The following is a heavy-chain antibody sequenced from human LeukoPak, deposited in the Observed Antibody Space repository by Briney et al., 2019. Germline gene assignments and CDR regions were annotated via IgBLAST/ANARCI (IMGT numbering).Heavy chain of an antibody. CDR1: GFTFSSYS. Sequence: GGSLRLSCAASGFTFSSYSMNWVRQAPGKGLEWVSSISSSSSYIYYADSVKGRFTISRDNAKNSLYLQMNSLRAEDTAVYYCARDLGLSYYYDSSGLVGDAFDIWGQGTMVTVSS. V-gene: IGHV3-21*01. CDR2: ISSSSSYI. CDR3: ARDLGLSYYYDSSGLVGDAFDI. J-gene: IGHJ3*02. D-gene: IGHD3-22*01.